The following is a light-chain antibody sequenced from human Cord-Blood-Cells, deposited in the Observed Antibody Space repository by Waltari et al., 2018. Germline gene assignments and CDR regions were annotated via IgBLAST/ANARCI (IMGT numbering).Light chain of an antibody. J-gene: IGLJ2*01. CDR3: QAWDSSTVV. Sequence: SYELTQPHSVSVSPGQTASITCSGDKLGDKYACWYQQKPGQSPILVIYQGSNRPSGIPERFSGSNSGNTATLTIRGTQAMDEADYYCQAWDSSTVVFGGGTKLTVL. CDR2: QGS. V-gene: IGLV3-1*01. CDR1: KLGDKY.